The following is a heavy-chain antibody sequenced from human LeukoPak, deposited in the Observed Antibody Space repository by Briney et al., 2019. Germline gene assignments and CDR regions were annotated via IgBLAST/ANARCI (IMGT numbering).Heavy chain of an antibody. J-gene: IGHJ4*02. V-gene: IGHV1-69*05. CDR3: ARGGIAVAAPDFDY. CDR2: IIPIFGTA. Sequence: SVKVSCKASGGTFSSYAISWVRQAPGQGLEWMGGIIPIFGTANYAQKFQGRVTITTDESTSTAYMELSSLRSEDTAVYCCARGGIAVAAPDFDYWGQGTLVTVSS. CDR1: GGTFSSYA. D-gene: IGHD6-19*01.